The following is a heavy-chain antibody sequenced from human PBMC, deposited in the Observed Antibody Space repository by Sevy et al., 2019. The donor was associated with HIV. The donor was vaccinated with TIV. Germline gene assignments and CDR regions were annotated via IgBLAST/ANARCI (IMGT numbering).Heavy chain of an antibody. CDR2: IYYSGST. D-gene: IGHD3-3*01. CDR1: GGSISSSSYY. Sequence: SETLSLTCTVSGGSISSSSYYWGWIRQPPGKGLEWIGSIYYSGSTYYNPSLKCRVTISVDTSKNQFSLKLSSVTAADTAVYYCASTYYDFWSGYSQDYGMDVWGQGTTVTASS. CDR3: ASTYYDFWSGYSQDYGMDV. V-gene: IGHV4-39*01. J-gene: IGHJ6*02.